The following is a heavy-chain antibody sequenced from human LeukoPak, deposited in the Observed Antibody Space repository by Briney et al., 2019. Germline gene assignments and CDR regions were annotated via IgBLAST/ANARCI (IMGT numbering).Heavy chain of an antibody. CDR1: GYTFTRYY. CDR2: INPSGGST. D-gene: IGHD6-19*01. V-gene: IGHV1-46*01. J-gene: IGHJ4*02. CDR3: ARPQSSGWFFPFDC. Sequence: ASVKVSCKASGYTFTRYYIHWVRQAPGQGLEWMGIINPSGGSTSNAQKFQGRVTMTSDTSTSTVYMELSSLRSEDTAVYYCARPQSSGWFFPFDCWGQGTLVTVSS.